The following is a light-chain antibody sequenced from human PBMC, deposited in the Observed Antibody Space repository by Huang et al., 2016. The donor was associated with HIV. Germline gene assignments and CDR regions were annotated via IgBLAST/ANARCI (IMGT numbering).Light chain of an antibody. V-gene: IGKV1-5*03. CDR3: QQYNSYSRT. J-gene: IGKJ2*01. CDR2: KAS. CDR1: QSIRSW. Sequence: DIQMTQSPSTLSASVGDRVTITCRASQSIRSWLAWYQQKPGKAPKVLIYKASSLESGVPSRFSGSGSGTEFTLTISSLHPDDFATYYCQQYNSYSRTFGQGTKLEIK.